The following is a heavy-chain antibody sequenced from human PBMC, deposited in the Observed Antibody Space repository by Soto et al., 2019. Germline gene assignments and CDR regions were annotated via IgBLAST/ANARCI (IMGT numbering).Heavy chain of an antibody. Sequence: GGSLRLSCAASGFSFDDYNIHWVRQAPGKGLEWVSLITWNGGNSYYADSVKGRFTISRDGTTESVSLQMTSLKREDTDLYFCARETLSYGSALDVWGQGTTVTVSS. CDR2: ITWNGGNS. D-gene: IGHD3-16*01. V-gene: IGHV3-43*01. J-gene: IGHJ6*02. CDR1: GFSFDDYN. CDR3: ARETLSYGSALDV.